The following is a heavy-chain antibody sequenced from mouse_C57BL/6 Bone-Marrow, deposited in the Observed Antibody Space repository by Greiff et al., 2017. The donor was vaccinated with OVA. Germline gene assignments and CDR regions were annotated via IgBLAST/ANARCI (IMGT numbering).Heavy chain of an antibody. CDR1: GFTFSSYA. CDR2: ISDGGSYT. Sequence: DVMLVESGGGLVKPGGSLKLSCAASGFTFSSYAMSWVRQTPEKRLEWVATISDGGSYTYYPDNVKGRFTISRDNAKNNLYLQMSHLKSEDTAMYYCARSGNYLYYYAMDYWGQGTSVTVSS. D-gene: IGHD2-1*01. J-gene: IGHJ4*01. CDR3: ARSGNYLYYYAMDY. V-gene: IGHV5-4*03.